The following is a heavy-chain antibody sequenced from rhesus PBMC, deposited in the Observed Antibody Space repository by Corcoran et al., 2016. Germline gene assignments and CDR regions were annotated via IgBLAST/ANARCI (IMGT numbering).Heavy chain of an antibody. CDR3: VSPQYASWSGFDY. V-gene: IGHV4-99*01. Sequence: QVQLQESGPGLVKPSETLSLTCAVSGYSLSSNYSWGWIRPPPGKGLEYVGDISGGSGNTYYNSSLKSRVTISKDTSKNQFSLNLNSVTAADTAVYYCVSPQYASWSGFDYWGQGVLVTVSS. D-gene: IGHD6-13*01. CDR1: GYSLSSNYS. J-gene: IGHJ4*01. CDR2: ISGGSGNT.